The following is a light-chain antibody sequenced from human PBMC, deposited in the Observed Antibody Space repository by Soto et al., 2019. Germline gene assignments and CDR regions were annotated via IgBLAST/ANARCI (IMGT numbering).Light chain of an antibody. J-gene: IGKJ3*01. CDR2: GAS. CDR1: QSVSSSY. CDR3: QQYGSSLPADT. V-gene: IGKV3-20*01. Sequence: LMHSPGTLCLSPGEGATLSCRARQSVSSSYLAWYQQKPVQAPRLLIYGASRSATGIPGSFSGRGSGTDFTLTIRRQAPEYSAVYYCQQYGSSLPADTFGPGKKVNI.